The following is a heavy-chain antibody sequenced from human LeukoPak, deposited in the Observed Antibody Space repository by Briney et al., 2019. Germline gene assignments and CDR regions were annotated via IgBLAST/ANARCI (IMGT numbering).Heavy chain of an antibody. V-gene: IGHV3-23*01. CDR3: AKDWETAAGQRGAFDI. D-gene: IGHD6-13*01. CDR2: ISGSGGST. Sequence: GGSLRLSCAASGFTFSSYAMSWVRQAPGKGLEWVSAISGSGGSTYYADSVKGRFTISRDNSKNTLYLQMNSLRAEDTAVYYCAKDWETAAGQRGAFDIWGQGTMVTVSS. CDR1: GFTFSSYA. J-gene: IGHJ3*02.